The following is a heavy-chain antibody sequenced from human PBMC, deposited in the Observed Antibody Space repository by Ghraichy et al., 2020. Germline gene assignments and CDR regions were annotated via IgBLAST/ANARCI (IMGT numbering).Heavy chain of an antibody. CDR3: AKADTSGYYVFDH. D-gene: IGHD3-22*01. CDR1: GFTFSSYA. V-gene: IGHV3-23*01. CDR2: VTRSVGTT. J-gene: IGHJ4*02. Sequence: GGSLRLSCAASGFTFSSYAMSWVRQAPGRGLEWVSVVTRSVGTTYYADSVKGRFTISRDNSKNTLYLQMHSLRGDDTAVYYCAKADTSGYYVFDHWGQGTLVTVSS.